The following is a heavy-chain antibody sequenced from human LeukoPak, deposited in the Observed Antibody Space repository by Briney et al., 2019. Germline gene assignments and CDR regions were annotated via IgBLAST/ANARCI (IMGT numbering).Heavy chain of an antibody. D-gene: IGHD3-16*01. J-gene: IGHJ3*02. CDR3: ARDLYGGSDAFDI. CDR1: GFTISTNY. V-gene: IGHV3-53*01. CDR2: IYTAGST. Sequence: PGGSLRLYCAASGFTISTNYMSWVRQAPGKGLEWVSVIYTAGSTYYVDSVKGRFTTSRDNSKNTLYLQMNSLRAEDTAMYYCARDLYGGSDAFDIWGQGTMVTVSS.